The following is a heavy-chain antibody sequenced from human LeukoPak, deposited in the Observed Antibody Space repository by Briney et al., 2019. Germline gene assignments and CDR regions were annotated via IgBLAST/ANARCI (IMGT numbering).Heavy chain of an antibody. CDR1: GFTFSSYG. V-gene: IGHV3-30*18. CDR2: ISYDGSNK. Sequence: GRSLRLSCAASGFTFSSYGMHWVRQAPGKGLEWVAVISYDGSNKYYADSVKGRFTISRDNSKNTLYLQMNGLRAEDTAVYYCAKGPLGSYYVGSGNWYFDLWGRGTLVTVSS. CDR3: AKGPLGSYYVGSGNWYFDL. J-gene: IGHJ2*01. D-gene: IGHD1-26*01.